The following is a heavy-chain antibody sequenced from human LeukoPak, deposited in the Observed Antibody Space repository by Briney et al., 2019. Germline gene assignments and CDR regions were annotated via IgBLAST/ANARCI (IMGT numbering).Heavy chain of an antibody. V-gene: IGHV3-15*01. J-gene: IGHJ4*02. Sequence: GGSLRLSCAASGFTFSSYAMSWVRQAPGKGLEWVGRIKSKTDGGTTDYAAPVKGRFTISRDDSKNTLYLQMNSLKTEDTAVYYCTTDLEEIWISLPASDYWGQGTLVTVSS. CDR1: GFTFSSYA. CDR2: IKSKTDGGTT. CDR3: TTDLEEIWISLPASDY. D-gene: IGHD2-2*03.